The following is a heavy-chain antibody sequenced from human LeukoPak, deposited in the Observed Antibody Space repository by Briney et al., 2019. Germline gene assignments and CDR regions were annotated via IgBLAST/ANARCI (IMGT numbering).Heavy chain of an antibody. CDR3: ARDRKRETSSWYAGGNDAFDI. CDR2: IFYSGST. CDR1: GGAFSSYY. J-gene: IGHJ3*02. V-gene: IGHV4-59*01. Sequence: MTSETLSLTCAVSGGAFSSYYWSWIRQPPGKGLEWIGYIFYSGSTNYNPSLKSRVTISVDTSKNQFSLKLSSVTAADTAVYYCARDRKRETSSWYAGGNDAFDIWGQGTMVTVSS. D-gene: IGHD6-13*01.